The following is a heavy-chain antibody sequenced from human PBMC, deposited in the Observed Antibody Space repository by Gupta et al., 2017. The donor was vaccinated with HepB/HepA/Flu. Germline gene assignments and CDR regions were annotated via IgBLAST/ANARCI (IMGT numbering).Heavy chain of an antibody. V-gene: IGHV3-64*07. D-gene: IGHD3-10*02. CDR3: ARDFMLGQLNLGNYFYGMDV. CDR2: SSSLGGRT. CDR1: GFPFNKYA. J-gene: IGHJ6*02. Sequence: EVQLVESGGGLVQPGGSLRLSCAASGFPFNKYAMHWVRQAPGKGLEYVAGSSSLGGRTYYGDSVKGRFTISRDNSNNTLFLQMGSLRADDMAMYYCARDFMLGQLNLGNYFYGMDVWDQGTTVTVS.